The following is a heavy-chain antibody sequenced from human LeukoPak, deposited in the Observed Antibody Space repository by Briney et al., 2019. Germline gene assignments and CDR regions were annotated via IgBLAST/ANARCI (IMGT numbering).Heavy chain of an antibody. Sequence: PGGSLRLSCAASGFTFSSYAMSWVRQAPGKGLEWVSAISGSGGSTYYADSVKGRFTISRDNSKNTLYLQMNSLRAEDTAVYYCARVSHIAVRGADYWGQGTLVTVSS. V-gene: IGHV3-23*01. J-gene: IGHJ4*02. CDR1: GFTFSSYA. D-gene: IGHD6-6*01. CDR2: ISGSGGST. CDR3: ARVSHIAVRGADY.